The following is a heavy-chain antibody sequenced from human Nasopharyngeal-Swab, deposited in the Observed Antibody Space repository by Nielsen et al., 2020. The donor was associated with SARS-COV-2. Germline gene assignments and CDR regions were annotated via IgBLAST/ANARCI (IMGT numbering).Heavy chain of an antibody. CDR3: ARGEVLSSTSYNWFDP. V-gene: IGHV1-3*01. Sequence: ASVKVSCKASGYTFTSYAMHWVRQAPGQRLEWMGWINAGNGNTKYSQKFQGRVTITRDTSASTAYMELSRLRSDDTAVYYCARGEVLSSTSYNWFDPWGQGTLVTVSS. CDR2: INAGNGNT. CDR1: GYTFTSYA. J-gene: IGHJ5*02. D-gene: IGHD2-2*01.